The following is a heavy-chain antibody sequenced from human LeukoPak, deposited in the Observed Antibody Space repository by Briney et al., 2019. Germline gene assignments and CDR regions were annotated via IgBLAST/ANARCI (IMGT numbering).Heavy chain of an antibody. CDR3: AKDTQYSIRPAPSDY. CDR1: GFTFSSYW. J-gene: IGHJ4*02. Sequence: PGGSLRLSCAASGFTFSSYWMSWVRQAPGKGLEWVANTNEDGSEKYYVDSVKGRFTISRDNSKNTLYLQMNSLRAEDTAVYYCAKDTQYSIRPAPSDYWGQGTLVTVSS. D-gene: IGHD6-6*01. CDR2: TNEDGSEK. V-gene: IGHV3-7*03.